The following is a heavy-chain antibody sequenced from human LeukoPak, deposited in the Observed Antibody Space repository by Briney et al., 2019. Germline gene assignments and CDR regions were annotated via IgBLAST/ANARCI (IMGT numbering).Heavy chain of an antibody. CDR2: IYFSGST. V-gene: IGHV4-59*01. J-gene: IGHJ4*02. CDR1: GGSISSYY. Sequence: PSETLSPTCTVSGGSISSYYWSWIRQPPGKGLEYIGYIYFSGSTNYNPSLKSRVTISVDTSKNQFSLKLSSVTAADTAVYYCARDGGKGWLWFDYWGQGTLVTVSS. D-gene: IGHD3-9*01. CDR3: ARDGGKGWLWFDY.